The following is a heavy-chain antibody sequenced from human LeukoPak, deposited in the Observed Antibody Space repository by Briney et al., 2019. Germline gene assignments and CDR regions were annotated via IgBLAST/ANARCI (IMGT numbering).Heavy chain of an antibody. D-gene: IGHD2-2*01. CDR1: GFTFSTYS. V-gene: IGHV3-48*01. J-gene: IGHJ4*02. CDR2: ISTSSSII. CDR3: AIDCSSTICYDTPDFDY. Sequence: GGSLRLSCAASGFTFSTYSMNWVRQAPGNGLEWVSYISTSSSIIYYADSMKGRFTISRDNAKNSLYLQMNSLRAEDTAVYFCAIDCSSTICYDTPDFDYWGQGALVTVSS.